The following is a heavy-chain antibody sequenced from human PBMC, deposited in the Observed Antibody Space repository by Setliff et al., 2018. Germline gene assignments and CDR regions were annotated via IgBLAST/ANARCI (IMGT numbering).Heavy chain of an antibody. V-gene: IGHV4-61*09. Sequence: SETLSLTCTVSGGSISNTYYYWSWIRQPAGKGLEWIGHIYTSWSTNYNPSLKSRVTISVDTSKNQFSLKLSSVTAADTAVYYCARLSGFLYIDVWGKGTTVTVS. CDR2: IYTSWST. D-gene: IGHD3-3*01. J-gene: IGHJ6*03. CDR1: GGSISNTYYY. CDR3: ARLSGFLYIDV.